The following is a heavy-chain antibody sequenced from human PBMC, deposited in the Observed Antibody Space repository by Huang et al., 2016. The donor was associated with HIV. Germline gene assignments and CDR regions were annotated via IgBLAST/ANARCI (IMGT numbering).Heavy chain of an antibody. J-gene: IGHJ4*02. CDR1: GGSLSDYY. CDR2: IRNNGNT. D-gene: IGHD6-19*01. Sequence: QWGAGPLKSSGTLSLTCGVSGGSLSDYYWAWIRQSPGKGLEWIGEIRNNGNTNYNPSLRGRITMSVYMSSDQFSLDLRSATAADTAVYFCARVQSAWYRVFDHWRQGTLVAVSS. CDR3: ARVQSAWYRVFDH. V-gene: IGHV4-34*01.